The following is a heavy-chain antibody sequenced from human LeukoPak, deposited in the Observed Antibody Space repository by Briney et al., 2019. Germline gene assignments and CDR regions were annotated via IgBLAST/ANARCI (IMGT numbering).Heavy chain of an antibody. CDR1: GASVSSDY. CDR2: IYHSGHT. V-gene: IGHV4-59*08. CDR3: ARHPFQYPFDH. Sequence: SETLSLTCTVSGASVSSDYWSWIRQSPGKGLEWIGYIYHSGHTMSNPSLKSRVSLSLDTSNNQFSLKLSSVTAAYTAVYYCARHPFQYPFDHWGQGTVVSVSS. J-gene: IGHJ5*02. D-gene: IGHD4-4*01.